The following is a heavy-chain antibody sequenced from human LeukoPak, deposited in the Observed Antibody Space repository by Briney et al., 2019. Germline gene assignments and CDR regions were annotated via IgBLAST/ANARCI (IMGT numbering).Heavy chain of an antibody. CDR2: IKQGGSQK. J-gene: IGHJ4*02. CDR3: ARGPNFGDYVDFLDS. CDR1: GFSFGSHW. V-gene: IGHV3-7*01. Sequence: HPGGSLRLSCAASGFSFGSHWMTWVRLAPGKGLEWVANIKQGGSQKYYVDSVKGRFTISRDDAKSTLFLQMNNVRAEDSALYYCARGPNFGDYVDFLDSWGPGTLVTVSS. D-gene: IGHD4-17*01.